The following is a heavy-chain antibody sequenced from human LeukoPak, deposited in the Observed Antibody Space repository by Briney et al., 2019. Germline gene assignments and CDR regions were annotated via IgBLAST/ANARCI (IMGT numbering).Heavy chain of an antibody. V-gene: IGHV4-61*02. CDR3: ARIWRPRDSNRFDY. CDR2: IYTSGST. Sequence: PSETLSLTCTVSGGSIGSGSYYWSWIRQPAGKGLEWIGRIYTSGSTNYNPSLKSRVTISVDTSKNQFSLKLSSVAAADTAVYYCARIWRPRDSNRFDYWGQGTLVTVSS. CDR1: GGSIGSGSYY. J-gene: IGHJ4*02. D-gene: IGHD2-21*01.